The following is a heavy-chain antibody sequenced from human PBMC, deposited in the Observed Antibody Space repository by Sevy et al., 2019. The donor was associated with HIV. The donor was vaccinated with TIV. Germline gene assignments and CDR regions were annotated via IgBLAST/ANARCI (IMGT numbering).Heavy chain of an antibody. D-gene: IGHD7-27*01. V-gene: IGHV3-48*02. J-gene: IGHJ4*02. CDR1: GFTFSHHN. CDR3: AREENRELGTIPLDS. Sequence: GGSLRLSCAASGFTFSHHNMNWARQAPGKGLEWISYISKSGSTTYFADSVRGRFTISRDNAKNSLFLEMHSLTDEDTAVYYCAREENRELGTIPLDSWGRGIQVTVSS. CDR2: ISKSGSTT.